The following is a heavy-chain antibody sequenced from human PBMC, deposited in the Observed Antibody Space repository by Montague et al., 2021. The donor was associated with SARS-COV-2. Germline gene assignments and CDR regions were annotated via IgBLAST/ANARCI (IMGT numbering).Heavy chain of an antibody. Sequence: SETLSLTCTVPGGSISSYYWSWIRQPPGKGLEWIGYIYYGGSTNYNPSLKSRVTISVDTSKNQFSLKLSSVTAADTAVYYCARVSPRWLQFDPYFDYWGQGTLVTVSS. CDR3: ARVSPRWLQFDPYFDY. V-gene: IGHV4-59*01. J-gene: IGHJ4*02. CDR1: GGSISSYY. CDR2: IYYGGST. D-gene: IGHD5-24*01.